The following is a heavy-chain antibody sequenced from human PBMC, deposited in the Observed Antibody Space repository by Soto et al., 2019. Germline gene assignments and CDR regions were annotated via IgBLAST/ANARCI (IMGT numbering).Heavy chain of an antibody. V-gene: IGHV3-23*01. Sequence: GGSLRLSCAASGFTFSSYAMSWVRQAPGKGLEWVSAISGSGGSTYYADSVKGWVTMTRDTSISTAYMELSRLRSDDTAVYYCAREGIAAAVNFDYWGQGTLVTVSS. J-gene: IGHJ4*02. CDR3: AREGIAAAVNFDY. CDR1: GFTFSSYA. D-gene: IGHD6-13*01. CDR2: ISGSGGST.